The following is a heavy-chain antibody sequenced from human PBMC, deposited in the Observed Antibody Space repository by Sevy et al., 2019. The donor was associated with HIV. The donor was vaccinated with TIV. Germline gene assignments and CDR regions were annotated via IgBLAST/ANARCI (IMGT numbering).Heavy chain of an antibody. CDR1: GYMFTKYW. J-gene: IGHJ5*02. D-gene: IGHD6-13*01. Sequence: GESLKISCKGSGYMFTKYWIGWVRQMPGKGLEWMGIIYPGDSDTRYTPAFQGHVTISADESINTAYLHWSSLKASDTAMYYCARVPGIAAAVLRFDPWGQGTLVTVSS. V-gene: IGHV5-51*01. CDR3: ARVPGIAAAVLRFDP. CDR2: IYPGDSDT.